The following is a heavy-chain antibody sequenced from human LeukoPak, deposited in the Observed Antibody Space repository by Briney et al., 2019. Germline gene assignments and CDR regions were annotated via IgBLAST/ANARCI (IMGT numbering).Heavy chain of an antibody. Sequence: ASVKVSCKASGYTFTSYGIGWVRQAPGQGLEWMGWISAYNGNTNYAQKLQGRVTMTTDTSTSTAYMELRSLRSDDTAVYYCARVREVRGVIITSLGYWGQGTLVTVSS. CDR2: ISAYNGNT. J-gene: IGHJ4*02. CDR3: ARVREVRGVIITSLGY. V-gene: IGHV1-18*01. CDR1: GYTFTSYG. D-gene: IGHD3-10*01.